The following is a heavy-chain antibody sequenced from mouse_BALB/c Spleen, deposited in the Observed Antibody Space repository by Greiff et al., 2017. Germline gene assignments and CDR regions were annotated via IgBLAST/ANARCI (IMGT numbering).Heavy chain of an antibody. CDR3: ARGIDGYDVGLYAMDY. D-gene: IGHD2-2*01. Sequence: QVQLQQSGPELVRPGVSVKISCKGSGYTFTDYAMHWVKQSHAKSLEWIGVISTYYGNTNYNQKFKGKATMTVDKSSSTAYMELARLTSEDSAIYYCARGIDGYDVGLYAMDYWGQGTSVTVSS. CDR2: ISTYYGNT. J-gene: IGHJ4*01. V-gene: IGHV1-67*01. CDR1: GYTFTDYA.